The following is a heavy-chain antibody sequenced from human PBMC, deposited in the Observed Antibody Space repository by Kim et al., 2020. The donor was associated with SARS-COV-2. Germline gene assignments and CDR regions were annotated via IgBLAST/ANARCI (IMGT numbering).Heavy chain of an antibody. CDR3: ARSAVALDY. CDR2: IYYSGST. CDR1: GGSISSYY. D-gene: IGHD6-19*01. Sequence: SETLSLTCTVSGGSISSYYWSWIRQPPGKGLEWIGYIYYSGSTNYNPSLKSRVTISVDTSKNQFSLKLSSVTAADTAVHYCARSAVALDYWGQGTLVTVS. V-gene: IGHV4-59*08. J-gene: IGHJ4*02.